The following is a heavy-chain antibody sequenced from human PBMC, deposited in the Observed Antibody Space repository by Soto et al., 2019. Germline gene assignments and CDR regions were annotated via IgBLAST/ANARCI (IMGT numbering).Heavy chain of an antibody. D-gene: IGHD3-22*01. CDR2: INHSGST. Sequence: SETLSLTCAVYGGSFSGYYWSWIRQPPGKGLEWIGEINHSGSTNYNPSLKSRVTISVDTSKNQFSLKLSSLRVEDTAVYYCVKGEYYYDSSGYYPFDYWGQGTLVTVSS. CDR3: VKGEYYYDSSGYYPFDY. J-gene: IGHJ4*02. CDR1: GGSFSGYY. V-gene: IGHV4-34*01.